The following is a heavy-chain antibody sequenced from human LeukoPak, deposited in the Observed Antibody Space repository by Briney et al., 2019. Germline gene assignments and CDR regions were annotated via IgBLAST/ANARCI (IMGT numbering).Heavy chain of an antibody. D-gene: IGHD3-16*01. Sequence: GGSLRLSCVVSTFTKAWMNWVRQAPGKGLEWVGRVKNRGDGRTTDYAAPVKGRFIISRDDSKKTVYLQMDSLRTEDTAVYFCTTEYFGGFEYWGQGTLVTVSS. CDR1: TFTKAW. CDR3: TTEYFGGFEY. CDR2: VKNRGDGRTT. V-gene: IGHV3-15*07. J-gene: IGHJ4*02.